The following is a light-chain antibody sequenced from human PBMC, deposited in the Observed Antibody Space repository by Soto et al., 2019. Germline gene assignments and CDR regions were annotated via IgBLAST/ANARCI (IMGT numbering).Light chain of an antibody. CDR3: QQYNKWPWT. CDR1: QSVSSSY. V-gene: IGKV3D-20*02. J-gene: IGKJ5*01. Sequence: EIVLTQSPGTLSLSPGERATLSCRASQSVSSSYLAWYQQKPGQAPRLLIYDASSRATGIPDRFSGTGSGTEFTLTISSLQSEDFAVYYCQQYNKWPWTFGQGTRLELK. CDR2: DAS.